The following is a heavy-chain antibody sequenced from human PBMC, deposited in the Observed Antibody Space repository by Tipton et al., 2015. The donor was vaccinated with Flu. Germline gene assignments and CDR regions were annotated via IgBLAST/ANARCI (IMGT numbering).Heavy chain of an antibody. D-gene: IGHD4-17*01. CDR1: GFTFSSYG. Sequence: SGFTFSSYGMHWVRQAPGKGLEWVAVIWYDGSNKYYADSVKGRFTISRDNSKNTLYLQMNSLRAEDTAVYYCAREMGYGDYVDYWGQGTLVTVSS. CDR3: AREMGYGDYVDY. V-gene: IGHV3-33*01. J-gene: IGHJ4*02. CDR2: IWYDGSNK.